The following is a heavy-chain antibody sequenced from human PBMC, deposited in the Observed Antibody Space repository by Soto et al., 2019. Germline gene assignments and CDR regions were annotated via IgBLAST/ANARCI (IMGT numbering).Heavy chain of an antibody. Sequence: SETLSLTCAVYGGSFSGYYWNWIRQPPGKGLEWIGEINHSGSTNYNPSLKSRVSISVGTSNNQFSLKLSSVTAADTAVCYCARGRGDGYNQDWYFDLWGRGTLVTVSS. J-gene: IGHJ2*01. CDR2: INHSGST. CDR1: GGSFSGYY. V-gene: IGHV4-34*01. CDR3: ARGRGDGYNQDWYFDL. D-gene: IGHD3-10*01.